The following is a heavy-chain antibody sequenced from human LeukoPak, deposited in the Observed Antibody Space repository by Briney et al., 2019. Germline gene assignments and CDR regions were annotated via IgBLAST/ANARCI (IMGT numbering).Heavy chain of an antibody. V-gene: IGHV3-30*18. CDR1: GFTFNNYG. Sequence: GGSLRLSCAASGFTFNNYGMHWVRQAPGKGLEWVAVISYDGRNIHYPDSVKGRFTISRDISTDTLWLQMDSLRTEDTAVYYCAKGPLRGTAAAIDYWGQGTLVTASS. D-gene: IGHD2-2*01. J-gene: IGHJ4*02. CDR2: ISYDGRNI. CDR3: AKGPLRGTAAAIDY.